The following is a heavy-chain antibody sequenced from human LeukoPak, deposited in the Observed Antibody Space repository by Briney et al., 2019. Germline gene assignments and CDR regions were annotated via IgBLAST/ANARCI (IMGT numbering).Heavy chain of an antibody. D-gene: IGHD5-18*01. CDR1: GFTFSSNS. CDR3: ARDTDRGYSYGSFYYYYYYYIDV. V-gene: IGHV3-21*01. Sequence: PGGSLRLSCAASGFTFSSNSMNWDRQTPEKGQERVSSISSSSSYIYYADSVKGRFTISRENAKNSLYLQINSLRAEDTAVYYCARDTDRGYSYGSFYYYYYYYIDVWGKGTTLTVSS. CDR2: ISSSSSYI. J-gene: IGHJ6*03.